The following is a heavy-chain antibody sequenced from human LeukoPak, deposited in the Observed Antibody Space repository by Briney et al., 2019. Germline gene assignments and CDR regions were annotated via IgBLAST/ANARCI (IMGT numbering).Heavy chain of an antibody. Sequence: KAGGSLRLSCAASGFTFSSYSMNWVRQAPGKGLEWVSSISSSSSYIYYADSVKGRFTIPRDNAKDSLYLQMNSLRAEDTAVYYCARASPLALGYCSSTSCYGFDYWGQGTLVTVSS. V-gene: IGHV3-21*01. CDR3: ARASPLALGYCSSTSCYGFDY. J-gene: IGHJ4*02. CDR1: GFTFSSYS. D-gene: IGHD2-2*01. CDR2: ISSSSSYI.